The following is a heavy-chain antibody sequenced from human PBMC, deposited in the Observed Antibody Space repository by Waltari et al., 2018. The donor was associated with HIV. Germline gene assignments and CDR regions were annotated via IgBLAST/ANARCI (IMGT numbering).Heavy chain of an antibody. V-gene: IGHV1-2*02. J-gene: IGHJ5*02. CDR2: INPNSGGT. Sequence: QVQLVQSGAEVKKPGASVKVSCKASGYTFTAYSMHWVRQAPGQGLEWMGWINPNSGGTNYAQKFQGRVTMTRDTSISTAYMELSRLRSDDTAVYYCARDQYYDSSGPRGGFDPWGQGTLVTVSS. CDR3: ARDQYYDSSGPRGGFDP. CDR1: GYTFTAYS. D-gene: IGHD3-22*01.